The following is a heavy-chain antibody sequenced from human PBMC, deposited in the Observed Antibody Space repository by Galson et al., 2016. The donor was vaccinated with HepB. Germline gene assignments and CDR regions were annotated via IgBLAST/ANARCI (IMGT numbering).Heavy chain of an antibody. J-gene: IGHJ4*02. V-gene: IGHV3-23*01. CDR1: GFTFSSYS. CDR2: IIGNEGTT. D-gene: IGHD2-8*01. Sequence: SLRLSCAASGFTFSSYSMNWVRQAPGKGLEWVSIIGNEGTTSYADSVEGRFTISRDNSKNTLYLQMTSLRAEDTAVYYCAKKGHSTAGYYYFDSWGRGILFTVSS. CDR3: AKKGHSTAGYYYFDS.